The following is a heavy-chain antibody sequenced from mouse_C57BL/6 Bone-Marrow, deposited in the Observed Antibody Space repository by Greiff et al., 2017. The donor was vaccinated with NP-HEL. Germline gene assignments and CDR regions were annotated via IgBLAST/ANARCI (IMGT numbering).Heavy chain of an antibody. Sequence: VQLKESGAELVRPGASVKLSCTASGFNIKADYMHWVKQRPEQGLEWIGWIDPENGDTEYASKFLGKATITADTSSNTAYLQLSSLTSEDAAVYYCTTGGSSPYAMDYWGQGTSVTVSS. CDR1: GFNIKADY. J-gene: IGHJ4*01. CDR3: TTGGSSPYAMDY. V-gene: IGHV14-4*01. CDR2: IDPENGDT. D-gene: IGHD1-1*01.